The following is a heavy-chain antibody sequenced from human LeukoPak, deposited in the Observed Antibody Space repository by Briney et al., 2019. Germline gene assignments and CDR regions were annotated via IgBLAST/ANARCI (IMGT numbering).Heavy chain of an antibody. V-gene: IGHV4-34*01. CDR3: ARGSGKRPRKFDY. CDR1: GGSFSGYY. CDR2: INHSGST. J-gene: IGHJ4*02. Sequence: SETLSLTCAVYGGSFSGYYWSWIRQPPGKGLEWIGEINHSGSTNYNPSLKSRVTISVDTSKNQFSLKLSSVTAADTAVYYCARGSGKRPRKFDYWGQGTLVTVSS. D-gene: IGHD1-14*01.